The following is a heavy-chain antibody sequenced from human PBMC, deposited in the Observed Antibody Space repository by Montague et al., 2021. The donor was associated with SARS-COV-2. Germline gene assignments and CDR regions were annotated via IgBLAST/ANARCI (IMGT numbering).Heavy chain of an antibody. CDR3: AGDRGRFWHFDL. CDR1: GGSISSYY. Sequence: SETLSLTCTVSGGSISSYYWNWIRQSPGKGLEWIGYIYYSGSTKYNPSLKSRVTISVDTSKSQMPLRLNSVTAADTAVYYCAGDRGRFWHFDLWGRGTLVTVSS. CDR2: IYYSGST. D-gene: IGHD6-25*01. V-gene: IGHV4-59*01. J-gene: IGHJ2*01.